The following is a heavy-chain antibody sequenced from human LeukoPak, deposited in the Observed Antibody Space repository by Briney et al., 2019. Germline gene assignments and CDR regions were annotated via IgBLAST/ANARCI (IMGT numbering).Heavy chain of an antibody. CDR3: ARRFGY. Sequence: PGRSLRLSCAASGFPFSSYAMHWLRQAPGKGLEWVAVIWFDGGKIYYADSVKGRFTISRDNSKNTVYLQMNSLRAEDTAVYYCARRFGYWGQGTLVTVSS. CDR2: IWFDGGKI. V-gene: IGHV3-33*01. CDR1: GFPFSSYA. J-gene: IGHJ4*02.